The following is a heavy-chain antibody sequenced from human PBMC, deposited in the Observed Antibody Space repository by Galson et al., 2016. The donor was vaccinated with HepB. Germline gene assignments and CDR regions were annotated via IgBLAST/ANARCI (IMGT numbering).Heavy chain of an antibody. CDR3: ARELTSHFVLDY. CDR1: GFSFSSYA. J-gene: IGHJ4*02. CDR2: VSRDASIT. Sequence: SLRLSCAASGFSFSSYAVHWVRQAPGKGLEWVAVVSRDASITYYAKSMKGRFTISRDNSMNTLYLQMINLRDDDPGVYFCARELTSHFVLDYWGQGALVIVSS. D-gene: IGHD2-2*01. V-gene: IGHV3-30-3*01.